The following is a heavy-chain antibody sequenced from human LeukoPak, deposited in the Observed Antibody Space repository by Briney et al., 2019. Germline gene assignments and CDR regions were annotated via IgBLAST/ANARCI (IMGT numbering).Heavy chain of an antibody. CDR3: ARRAGRGPGIAAAGTPTEYFQH. CDR1: GGTFSSYA. J-gene: IGHJ1*01. V-gene: IGHV1-69*04. D-gene: IGHD6-13*01. CDR2: IIPILGIA. Sequence: ASVEVSCKASGGTFSSYAISWVRQAPGQGLEWMGRIIPILGIANYAQKFQGRVTITADKSTSTAYMELSSLRSEDTAVYYCARRAGRGPGIAAAGTPTEYFQHWGQGTLVTVSS.